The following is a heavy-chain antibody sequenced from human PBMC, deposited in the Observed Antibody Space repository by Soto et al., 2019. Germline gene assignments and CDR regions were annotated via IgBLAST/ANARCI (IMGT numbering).Heavy chain of an antibody. D-gene: IGHD2-15*01. CDR1: GGTFSSYT. CDR2: IIPILGIA. Sequence: SVKVSCKASGGTFSSYTISWVRQAPGQGLEWMGRIIPILGIANYAQKFQGRVTITADKSTSTAYMELSSLRSEDTAVYYCARDPSIAAHDAFEIWGQGTMVTVSS. J-gene: IGHJ3*02. V-gene: IGHV1-69*04. CDR3: ARDPSIAAHDAFEI.